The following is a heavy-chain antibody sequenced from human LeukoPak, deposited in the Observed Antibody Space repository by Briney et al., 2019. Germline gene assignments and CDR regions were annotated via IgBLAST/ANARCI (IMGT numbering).Heavy chain of an antibody. Sequence: SVKVSCKASGGAFSSYAISWVRQAPGQGLEWMGGIIPIFGTANYAQKFQGRVTITADKSTSTAYMELSSLRSEDTAVYYCAIMLEYSSSGPRDYWGQGTLVTVSS. J-gene: IGHJ4*02. CDR2: IIPIFGTA. V-gene: IGHV1-69*06. CDR1: GGAFSSYA. D-gene: IGHD6-6*01. CDR3: AIMLEYSSSGPRDY.